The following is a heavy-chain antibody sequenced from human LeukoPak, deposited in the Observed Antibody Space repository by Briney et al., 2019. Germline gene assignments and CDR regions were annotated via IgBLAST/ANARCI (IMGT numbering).Heavy chain of an antibody. CDR2: INHSGST. CDR3: ARVVGPYYYYMDV. V-gene: IGHV4-34*01. J-gene: IGHJ6*03. D-gene: IGHD2-2*01. Sequence: SETLSLTCAVYGGSFSGYYWSWIRQPPGKGLEWIGEINHSGSTNYNPSLKSRVTISVDTSKNQFSLKLSSVTAADTAVYYCARVVGPYYYYMDVWAKGPRSPSP. CDR1: GGSFSGYY.